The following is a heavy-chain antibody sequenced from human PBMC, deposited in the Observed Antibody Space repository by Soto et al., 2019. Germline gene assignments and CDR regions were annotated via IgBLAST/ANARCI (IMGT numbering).Heavy chain of an antibody. Sequence: QMQLVESGGGVVQPGRSLRLSCAASGFTFRSYGIHWVRQAPGKGLEWVALIWFDGSKKYYVDSVKGRFAVSRDNSKNTLYLQMNSLRVEDTAVYYWARDRLVPDGYGMAVWGQVTTVTVSS. V-gene: IGHV3-33*01. CDR3: ARDRLVPDGYGMAV. J-gene: IGHJ6*02. D-gene: IGHD2-2*01. CDR1: GFTFRSYG. CDR2: IWFDGSKK.